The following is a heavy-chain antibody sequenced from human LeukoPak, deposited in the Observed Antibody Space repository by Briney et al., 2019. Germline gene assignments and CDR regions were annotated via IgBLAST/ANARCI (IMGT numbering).Heavy chain of an antibody. CDR1: GFTFNTYT. J-gene: IGHJ4*02. CDR3: ARTYYDILTGYNPYFDY. Sequence: GGSLRLSCADSGFTFNTYTMNWVRQAPGKGLEWVSSITASSTAIYSADSVKGRFTISRDNAKNFLYLQMNSLRAEDTAVYYCARTYYDILTGYNPYFDYWGQGILVTVSS. CDR2: ITASSTAI. D-gene: IGHD3-9*01. V-gene: IGHV3-21*01.